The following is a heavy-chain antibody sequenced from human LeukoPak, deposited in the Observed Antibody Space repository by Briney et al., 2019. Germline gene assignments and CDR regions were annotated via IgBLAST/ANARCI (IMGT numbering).Heavy chain of an antibody. CDR3: VKDRVPDGRYSVDY. V-gene: IGHV3-23*01. CDR1: GFTFSTYA. J-gene: IGHJ4*02. D-gene: IGHD3-16*02. CDR2: IIGNAADK. Sequence: GGSLRLSCTASGFTFSTYAMNWVRQAPGKGLEWVSVIIGNAADKAHADSVKGRFTISRDNSKNTLYLQMNSLTVEDTAVYYCVKDRVPDGRYSVDYWGQGTLVTVSS.